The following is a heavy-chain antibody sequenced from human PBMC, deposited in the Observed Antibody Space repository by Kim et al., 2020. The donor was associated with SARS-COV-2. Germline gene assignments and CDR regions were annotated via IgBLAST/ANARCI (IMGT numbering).Heavy chain of an antibody. J-gene: IGHJ6*02. Sequence: PSFQGQVTISADKSISTAYLQWSSLKASDTAMYYCARPVSSSRYYYGMDVWGQGTTVTVSS. D-gene: IGHD6-6*01. CDR3: ARPVSSSRYYYGMDV. V-gene: IGHV5-51*01.